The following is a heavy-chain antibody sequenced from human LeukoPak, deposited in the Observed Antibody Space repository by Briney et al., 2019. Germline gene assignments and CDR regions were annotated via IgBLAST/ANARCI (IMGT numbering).Heavy chain of an antibody. D-gene: IGHD6-13*01. CDR2: IYYSGST. Sequence: SETLSLTCTVSGGSISSSSCYWGWIRQPPGKGLEWIGSIYYSGSTCYNPSLKSRVTISVDTSKNQFSLKLSSVTAADTAVYYCARHFSSSWAKVLNWFDPWGQGTLVTVSS. V-gene: IGHV4-39*01. J-gene: IGHJ5*02. CDR3: ARHFSSSWAKVLNWFDP. CDR1: GGSISSSSCY.